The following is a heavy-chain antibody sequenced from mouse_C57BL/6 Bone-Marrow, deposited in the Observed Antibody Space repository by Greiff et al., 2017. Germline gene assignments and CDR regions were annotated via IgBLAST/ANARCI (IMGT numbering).Heavy chain of an antibody. V-gene: IGHV15-2*01. CDR1: DSDVFPIAY. CDR3: ARPVDYYGSSRYYYAMDY. D-gene: IGHD1-1*01. CDR2: ILPSIGRT. J-gene: IGHJ4*01. Sequence: QVQLQQSGSELRSPGSSVKLSCKDFDSDVFPIAYMSWVRQKPGHGFEWIGGILPSIGRTIYGAKFEDKATLDADTLSTIAYLELNSLTSEDSAIYYWARPVDYYGSSRYYYAMDYWGQGTSVTVSS.